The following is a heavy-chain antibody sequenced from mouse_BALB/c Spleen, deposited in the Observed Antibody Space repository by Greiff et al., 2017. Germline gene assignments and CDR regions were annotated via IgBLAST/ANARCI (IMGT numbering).Heavy chain of an antibody. V-gene: IGHV1-80*01. Sequence: QVQLQQSGAELVRPGSSVKISCKASGYAFSSYWMNWVKQRPGQGLEWIGQIYPGDGDTNYNGKFKGKATLTADKFSSTAYMQLSSLTSEDSAVYFCARSDTTATYFDYWGLGTTLTVSS. J-gene: IGHJ2*01. CDR3: ARSDTTATYFDY. CDR2: IYPGDGDT. D-gene: IGHD1-2*01. CDR1: GYAFSSYW.